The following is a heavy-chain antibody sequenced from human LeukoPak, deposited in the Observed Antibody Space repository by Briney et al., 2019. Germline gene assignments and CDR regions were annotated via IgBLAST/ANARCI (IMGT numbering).Heavy chain of an antibody. Sequence: PGGSLRLSCSASGFTFSSYAMNWVRQAPGKGLEWVSLITYSGDSTYYADSVKGRFTISRDNAKNSLYLQMNSLRAEDTAVYYCARGRAPAAMFPNYYYYYMDVWGKGTTVTISS. CDR1: GFTFSSYA. J-gene: IGHJ6*03. D-gene: IGHD2-2*01. CDR3: ARGRAPAAMFPNYYYYYMDV. CDR2: ITYSGDST. V-gene: IGHV3-23*01.